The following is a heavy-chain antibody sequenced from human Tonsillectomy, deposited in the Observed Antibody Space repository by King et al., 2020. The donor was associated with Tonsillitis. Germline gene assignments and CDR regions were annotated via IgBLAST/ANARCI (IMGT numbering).Heavy chain of an antibody. V-gene: IGHV3-30*02. J-gene: IGHJ3*02. Sequence: VQLVESGGGVVQPGGSLRLSCAASGLTVSASIIHWVRQAPGKGLEWVALISHDGKSKNYAGTMKGRFTISGDNSQNTVYLQMNSLRAEDTAVYYCAREAYSSGRCGIFGIWGQGTKVTVSS. CDR2: ISHDGKSK. D-gene: IGHD6-19*01. CDR1: GLTVSASI. CDR3: AREAYSSGRCGIFGI.